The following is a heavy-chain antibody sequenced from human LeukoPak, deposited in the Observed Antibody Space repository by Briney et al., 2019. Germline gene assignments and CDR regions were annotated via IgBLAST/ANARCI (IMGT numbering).Heavy chain of an antibody. Sequence: KPSETLSLTCTVSGGSISSYYWSWIRQPAGRGLEWIGRIYSSGSTNYNPSLKSRVTMSVDTSKNQFSLKLSSVTAADTAVYYCARGHYYYNSGSYYHMDVWGKGTTVTISS. CDR1: GGSISSYY. J-gene: IGHJ6*03. V-gene: IGHV4-4*07. D-gene: IGHD3-10*01. CDR2: IYSSGST. CDR3: ARGHYYYNSGSYYHMDV.